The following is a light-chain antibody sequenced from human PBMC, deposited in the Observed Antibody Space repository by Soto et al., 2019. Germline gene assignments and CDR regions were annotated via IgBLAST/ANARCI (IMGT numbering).Light chain of an antibody. CDR1: QSSTTS. J-gene: IGKJ1*01. CDR2: AAP. CDR3: QQSYRTHRT. V-gene: IGKV1-39*01. Sequence: DIEMTQSPSSLYVSVGDRVTITCRASQSSTTSLNWYQQKPGKVPKLLMDAAPTLYRGVPSRFSGSVSGTDFNLTISSLQPEHFATYYCQQSYRTHRTFGQGTKVDIK.